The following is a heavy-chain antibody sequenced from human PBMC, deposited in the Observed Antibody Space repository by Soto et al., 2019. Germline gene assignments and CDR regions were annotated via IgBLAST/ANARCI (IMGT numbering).Heavy chain of an antibody. V-gene: IGHV4-39*07. CDR1: GGSITNSSSY. D-gene: IGHD6-19*01. CDR3: ARGASSGWYAHNWFDP. CDR2: IYYSEIR. Sequence: SETLSLTCTVSGGSITNSSSYWVWIRQPPGKGLEWMGSIYYSEIRYNSPSLKSRVTMSVDTSKNQFSLKLSSVTAADTAVYYCARGASSGWYAHNWFDPWGQGTLVTVSS. J-gene: IGHJ5*02.